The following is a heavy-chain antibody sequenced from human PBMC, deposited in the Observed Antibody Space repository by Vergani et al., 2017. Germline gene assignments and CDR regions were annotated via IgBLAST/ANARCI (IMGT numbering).Heavy chain of an antibody. CDR2: IHTSGST. Sequence: QVQLQESGPGLVKPSQTLSLTCTVSGGSINSHNYYWSWIRQPAGKGLEWIGRIHTSGSTNYNPSLKSRVTMSEDTSKNQFSLNLSSVTAADTAVYYCARENYYDFWSGYHTYYYYYMDVWGKGTTVTVSS. J-gene: IGHJ6*03. D-gene: IGHD3-3*01. CDR1: GGSINSHNYY. CDR3: ARENYYDFWSGYHTYYYYYMDV. V-gene: IGHV4-61*02.